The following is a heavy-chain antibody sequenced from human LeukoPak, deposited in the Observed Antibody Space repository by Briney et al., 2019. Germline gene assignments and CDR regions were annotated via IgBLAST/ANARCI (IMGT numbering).Heavy chain of an antibody. J-gene: IGHJ4*02. CDR2: IYTSGST. CDR3: ARDLRWSNYFDY. Sequence: SETLSLTCTVSGGPISSYYWSWIRQPAGKGLEWIGRIYTSGSTNYNPSLKSRVTMSVDTSKNQFSLKLSSVTAADTAVYYCARDLRWSNYFDYWGQGTLVTVSS. D-gene: IGHD2-15*01. V-gene: IGHV4-4*07. CDR1: GGPISSYY.